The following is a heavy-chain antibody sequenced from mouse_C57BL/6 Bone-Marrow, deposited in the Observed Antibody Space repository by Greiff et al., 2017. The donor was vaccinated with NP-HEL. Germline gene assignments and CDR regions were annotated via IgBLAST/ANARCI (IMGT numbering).Heavy chain of an antibody. CDR1: GFTFSSYA. Sequence: EVQLVESGGGLVKPGGSLKLSCAASGFTFSSYAMSWVRQTPEKRLEWVATISDGGSYTYYPDNVKGRFTISRDNAKNNLYLQMSHLKSEKTAMYYCARSLYGYWFAYWGQGTLVTVSA. D-gene: IGHD2-2*01. V-gene: IGHV5-4*01. J-gene: IGHJ3*01. CDR3: ARSLYGYWFAY. CDR2: ISDGGSYT.